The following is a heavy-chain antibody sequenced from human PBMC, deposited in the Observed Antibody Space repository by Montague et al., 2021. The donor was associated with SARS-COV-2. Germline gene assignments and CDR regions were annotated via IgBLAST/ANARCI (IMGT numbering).Heavy chain of an antibody. V-gene: IGHV4-34*01. CDR2: INHSGST. D-gene: IGHD3-22*01. J-gene: IGHJ5*02. Sequence: SETLSLTCAVYGGSFSGYYWSWIRQPPGKGLEWIGEINHSGSTTYNPSLKSRVTISVDTSKNQFSLKLSSVTAADTAVYYCARGEGGIIMIVVAVPSWFDPWGQGTLVTVSS. CDR1: GGSFSGYY. CDR3: ARGEGGIIMIVVAVPSWFDP.